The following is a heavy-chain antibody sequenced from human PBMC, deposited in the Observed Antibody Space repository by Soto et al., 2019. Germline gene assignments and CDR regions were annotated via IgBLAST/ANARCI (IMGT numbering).Heavy chain of an antibody. D-gene: IGHD3-10*01. J-gene: IGHJ4*02. CDR1: GGSISSGDYY. CDR3: ARVIRFRSFDY. Sequence: PSETLSLTCTVSGGSISSGDYYWSWIRQPPGKGLDWIGYIYYSGSTYYNPSLKSRVTISVDTSKNQFSLKLSSVTAADTAVYYCARVIRFRSFDYWGQGTLVTVSS. V-gene: IGHV4-30-4*01. CDR2: IYYSGST.